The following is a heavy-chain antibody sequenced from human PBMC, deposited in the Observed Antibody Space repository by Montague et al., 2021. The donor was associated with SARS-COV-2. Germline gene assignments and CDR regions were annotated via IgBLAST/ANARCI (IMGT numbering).Heavy chain of an antibody. V-gene: IGHV4-4*02. CDR1: DGSISSPNW. D-gene: IGHD3-16*01. Sequence: SETLSLTCAVSDGSISSPNWWNWVRQTPGKGLEWIGEIYYTGNTNYNPSLNSRVTIFIDKSKNHFSLQLCSVTAADTAVYYCARGGTYHYGMDVWGRGTTVAVSS. CDR3: ARGGTYHYGMDV. CDR2: IYYTGNT. J-gene: IGHJ6*02.